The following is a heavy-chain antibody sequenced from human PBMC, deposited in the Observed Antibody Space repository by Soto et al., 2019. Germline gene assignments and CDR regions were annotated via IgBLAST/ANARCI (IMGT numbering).Heavy chain of an antibody. J-gene: IGHJ4*02. D-gene: IGHD5-12*01. V-gene: IGHV4-31*03. CDR3: SRGRYSGYGYFDY. Sequence: SETLSLTCTVSGGSISGGYYWTRIRQHPGKGLEWIGYIYHSGTIYYNQSLQSRVTISIDTSKNQFSLTLTSVTAADTAVYYCSRGRYSGYGYFDYWGQGILVTVS. CDR2: IYHSGTI. CDR1: GGSISGGYY.